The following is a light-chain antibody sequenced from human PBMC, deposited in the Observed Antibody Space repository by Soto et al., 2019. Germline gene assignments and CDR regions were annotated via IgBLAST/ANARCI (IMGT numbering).Light chain of an antibody. CDR2: GAS. J-gene: IGKJ1*01. V-gene: IGKV3-20*01. Sequence: EIVLTPSPATLSLSPVERATLSCRASQSVSSQLAWYQQKPGQAPRLLIYGASSRATGIPDRFSGSGSGTEFTLTISRLEPEDFAVYYCQQYGSSSWTFGQGTKVDIK. CDR3: QQYGSSSWT. CDR1: QSVSSQ.